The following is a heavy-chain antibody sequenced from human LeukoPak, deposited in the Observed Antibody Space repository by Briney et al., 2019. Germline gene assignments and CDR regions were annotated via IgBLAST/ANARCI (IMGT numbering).Heavy chain of an antibody. CDR3: ARSIAVPMNWFDP. V-gene: IGHV4-34*01. CDR2: INHSGST. Sequence: SETLSLTCAVYGGSFGGYYWSWIRQPPGKGLEWIGEINHSGSTNYNPSLKSRVTISVDTSKNQFSLKLSSVTAADTAVYYCARSIAVPMNWFDPWGQGTLVTVSS. D-gene: IGHD6-19*01. J-gene: IGHJ5*02. CDR1: GGSFGGYY.